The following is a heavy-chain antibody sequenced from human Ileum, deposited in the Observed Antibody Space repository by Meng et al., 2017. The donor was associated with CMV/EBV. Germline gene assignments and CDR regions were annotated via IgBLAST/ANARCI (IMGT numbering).Heavy chain of an antibody. CDR3: ASYKRQLVGGLYWYFDL. D-gene: IGHD6-13*01. CDR1: GFSVSRYD. J-gene: IGHJ2*01. V-gene: IGHV3-66*02. CDR2: IFGGGDT. Sequence: SGFSVSRYDMSWVRQAPGKGLEWVSGIFGGGDTYYGDSVKGRFTISRDNSKNTLYLQMNSLRSEDTSVYYCASYKRQLVGGLYWYFDLWGRGTLVTVSS.